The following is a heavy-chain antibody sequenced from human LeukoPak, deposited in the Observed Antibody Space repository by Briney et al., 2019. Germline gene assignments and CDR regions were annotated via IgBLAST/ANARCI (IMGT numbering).Heavy chain of an antibody. Sequence: PSETLSLTCTVSGGSISSYYWSWIRQPPGKGLEWIGYIYYSGSTNYNPSLKSRVTISVDTSKNQFSLKLSSVTAADTAVYYCASYRWGNWFDPWGQGTLVTVSS. CDR2: IYYSGST. V-gene: IGHV4-59*12. CDR3: ASYRWGNWFDP. J-gene: IGHJ5*02. CDR1: GGSISSYY. D-gene: IGHD7-27*01.